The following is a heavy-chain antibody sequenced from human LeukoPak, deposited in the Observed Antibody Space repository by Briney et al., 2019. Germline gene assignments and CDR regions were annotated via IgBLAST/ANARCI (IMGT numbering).Heavy chain of an antibody. CDR2: IYSGGST. CDR3: ARLGGIAAAGNWDY. J-gene: IGHJ4*02. Sequence: GGSLRLSCAASGFTVSSNYMSWVRQAPGKGLEWVSVIYSGGSTYYADSVKGRFTISRDNSKNTLYLQMNSLRAEDTAVYYCARLGGIAAAGNWDYWGQRTLVTVSS. CDR1: GFTVSSNY. V-gene: IGHV3-53*01. D-gene: IGHD6-13*01.